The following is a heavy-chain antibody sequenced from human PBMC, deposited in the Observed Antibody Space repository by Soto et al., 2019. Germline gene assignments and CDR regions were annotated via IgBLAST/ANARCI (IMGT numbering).Heavy chain of an antibody. CDR1: GFTFSSYA. CDR3: ATDQRVSSSTARIDY. CDR2: ISGSGGST. J-gene: IGHJ4*02. D-gene: IGHD6-13*01. Sequence: EVQLLESGGGLVQPGGSLRLSCAASGFTFSSYAMSWVRQAPGKGLEWVSSISGSGGSTYYTDSVKGRFTISRDNSKNTRGPKMNSRRAEDTAEYYCATDQRVSSSTARIDYWGQGTLVTVSS. V-gene: IGHV3-23*01.